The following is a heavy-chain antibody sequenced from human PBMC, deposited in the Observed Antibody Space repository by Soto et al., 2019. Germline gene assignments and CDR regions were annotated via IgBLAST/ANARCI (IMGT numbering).Heavy chain of an antibody. J-gene: IGHJ3*02. Sequence: GGSLRLSCVASGYTLSDYSMNWVRQAPGKGLEWVSYFGTSRKYIYYADSVRGRFTISRDDAKNSLYLQLNSLIDEDTAPYYCVRDRDWTFDIWGQWTMVTVS. V-gene: IGHV3-48*02. CDR1: GYTLSDYS. CDR2: FGTSRKYI. D-gene: IGHD1-1*01. CDR3: VRDRDWTFDI.